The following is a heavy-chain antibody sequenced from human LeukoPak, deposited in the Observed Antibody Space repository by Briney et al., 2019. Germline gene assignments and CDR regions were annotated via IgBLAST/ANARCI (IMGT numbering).Heavy chain of an antibody. CDR1: GFPFMEYS. J-gene: IGHJ4*02. CDR3: ARDHNYAFDN. D-gene: IGHD1-1*01. Sequence: PGGSLRLSCTASGFPFMEYSRNWVRKVPGKGLGWIAYIGIDSGNAKYADSVRGRFTISADKTKNSLYLQMTSLRVDDTAVYYCARDHNYAFDNWGQGTLVSVAS. V-gene: IGHV3-48*01. CDR2: IGIDSGNA.